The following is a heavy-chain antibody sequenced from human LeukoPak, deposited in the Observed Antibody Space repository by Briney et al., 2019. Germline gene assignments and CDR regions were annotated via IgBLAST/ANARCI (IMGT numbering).Heavy chain of an antibody. J-gene: IGHJ4*02. V-gene: IGHV3-30*18. CDR2: ISYDGGHT. CDR3: AKGENSKTYPVSGY. D-gene: IGHD2/OR15-2a*01. Sequence: GQSLRLSCAASGFTFSSYGMHWVRQAPGKGLEWVAVISYDGGHTYYTDAVKGRFTISRDNSKNILYLQMNSLRAEDTAVYYCAKGENSKTYPVSGYWGQGTLVTVSS. CDR1: GFTFSSYG.